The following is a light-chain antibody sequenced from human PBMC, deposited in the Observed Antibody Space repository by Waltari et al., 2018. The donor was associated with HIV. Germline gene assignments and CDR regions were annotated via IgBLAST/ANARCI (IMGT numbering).Light chain of an antibody. Sequence: QSALTQPPSASGSPGQSVTISCTGTSSDVGGYNYVSWYRHHPRKAPKLMIYEVSKGRSGSPDRFSCSKSGNTASLTVSGLQAEDEADYYCSSYAGSNNLVFGGGTKLTVL. J-gene: IGLJ2*01. V-gene: IGLV2-8*01. CDR1: SSDVGGYNY. CDR2: EVS. CDR3: SSYAGSNNLV.